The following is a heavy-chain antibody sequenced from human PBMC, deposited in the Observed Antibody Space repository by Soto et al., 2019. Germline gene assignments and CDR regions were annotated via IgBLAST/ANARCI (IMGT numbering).Heavy chain of an antibody. CDR1: GRSLSEINSY. J-gene: IGHJ5*02. CDR3: ARPEGGYGSGYSWFDP. V-gene: IGHV4-39*01. Sequence: SETLSLTCSVSGRSLSEINSYWGWIRQTPGEGLEWIGTIHHTGSTYYNPSLKSRVIISLDTSKNQFSLKLSSVTAADTALYYCARPEGGYGSGYSWFDPWGQGTRVTVSS. D-gene: IGHD5-12*01. CDR2: IHHTGST.